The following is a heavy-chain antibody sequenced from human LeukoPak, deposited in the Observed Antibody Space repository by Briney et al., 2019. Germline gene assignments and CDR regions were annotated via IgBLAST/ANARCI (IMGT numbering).Heavy chain of an antibody. CDR2: ISSNGGST. V-gene: IGHV3-64D*06. CDR3: VKGSAVAGFEY. CDR1: GFSFSSYG. J-gene: IGHJ4*02. D-gene: IGHD6-19*01. Sequence: GGSLRLSCSASGFSFSSYGMHWVRQAPGKGLEYVSAISSNGGSTYYADSVKRRVTISRDNSKNTLYLQMSSLRAEDTAVYYCVKGSAVAGFEYWGQGTLVTVSS.